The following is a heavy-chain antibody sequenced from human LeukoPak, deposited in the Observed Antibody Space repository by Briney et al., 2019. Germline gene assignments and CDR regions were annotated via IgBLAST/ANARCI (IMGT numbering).Heavy chain of an antibody. CDR2: ISDDGRHN. D-gene: IGHD2-8*01. V-gene: IGHV3-30*04. J-gene: IGHJ4*02. CDR3: ARVYLERLTAGYFDH. Sequence: GGSLRLSYAASGFTFSTYAMNWVRQAPGKGLEWVAVISDDGRHNYYADSVKGRFTISRDNSKSTLYLQMNSLRDDDSAAYFCARVYLERLTAGYFDHWGQGTQVTVSP. CDR1: GFTFSTYA.